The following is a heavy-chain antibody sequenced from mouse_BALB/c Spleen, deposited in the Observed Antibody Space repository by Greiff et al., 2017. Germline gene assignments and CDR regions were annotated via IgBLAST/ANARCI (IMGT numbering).Heavy chain of an antibody. D-gene: IGHD2-1*01. CDR2: ISSGSSTI. CDR1: GFTFSSFG. V-gene: IGHV5-17*02. CDR3: ARWGNSYAMDY. Sequence: EVQLVESGGGLVQPGGSRKISCAASGFTFSSFGMHWVRQAPEKGLEWVAYISSGSSTIYYADTVKGRFTISRDNPKNTLFLQMTSLRSEDTAMYYCARWGNSYAMDYWGQGTSVTVSS. J-gene: IGHJ4*01.